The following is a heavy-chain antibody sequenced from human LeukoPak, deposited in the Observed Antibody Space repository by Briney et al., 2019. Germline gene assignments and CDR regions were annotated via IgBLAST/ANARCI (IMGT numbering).Heavy chain of an antibody. J-gene: IGHJ1*01. V-gene: IGHV4-39*07. Sequence: PSETLSLTCTVSGGSISSSSYYWGWIRQPPGKGLEWIGSIYYSGSTYYNPSLKSRVTISVDTSKNQFSLKLSSVTAADTAVYYCARQRAVAVPIQHWGQGTLVTVSS. CDR1: GGSISSSSYY. CDR2: IYYSGST. CDR3: ARQRAVAVPIQH. D-gene: IGHD6-19*01.